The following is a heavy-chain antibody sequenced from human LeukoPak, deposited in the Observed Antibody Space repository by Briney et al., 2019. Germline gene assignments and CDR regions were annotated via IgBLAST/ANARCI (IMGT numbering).Heavy chain of an antibody. J-gene: IGHJ3*01. D-gene: IGHD3-16*01. Sequence: SETLSLTCAVSGGSISGTYYWSWIRQPPGKGLEWIGYIYYTGTTHSNPSLKSRVTISLDPSKNQFSLNLSSVTAADTAVYYCARRWVYDKRAFDAWGQGTMVTVSS. CDR3: ARRWVYDKRAFDA. CDR1: GGSISGTYY. CDR2: IYYTGTT. V-gene: IGHV4-59*08.